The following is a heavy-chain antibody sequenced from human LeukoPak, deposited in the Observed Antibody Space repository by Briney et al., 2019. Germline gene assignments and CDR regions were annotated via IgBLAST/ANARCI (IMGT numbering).Heavy chain of an antibody. V-gene: IGHV3-21*06. D-gene: IGHD3-16*01. CDR1: GFTFSSYS. J-gene: IGHJ5*02. CDR3: ARGSSWSYDS. Sequence: GGSLRLSCAASGFTFSSYSMYWVRQAPGKGLEWVSSISNSGNNIYYPDSVKGRSTTSRDIAKSSLYLQMSSLRAEDTAVYYCARGSSWSYDSWGRGTLVTVSS. CDR2: ISNSGNNI.